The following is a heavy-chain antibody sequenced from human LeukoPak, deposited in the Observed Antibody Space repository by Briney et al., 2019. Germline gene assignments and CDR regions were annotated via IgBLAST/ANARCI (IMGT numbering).Heavy chain of an antibody. CDR2: MNPNSGNT. J-gene: IGHJ6*02. CDR3: ARITVTTYYYYYYGMDV. V-gene: IGHV1-8*01. Sequence: ASVKVSCKASGYTFTSYDINWVRQATGQGLEWMGWMNPNSGNTGYAQKFQGRVTMTRNTSIGTAYMELSSLRSEDTAVYYCARITVTTYYYYYYGMDVWGQGTTVTVSS. CDR1: GYTFTSYD. D-gene: IGHD4-17*01.